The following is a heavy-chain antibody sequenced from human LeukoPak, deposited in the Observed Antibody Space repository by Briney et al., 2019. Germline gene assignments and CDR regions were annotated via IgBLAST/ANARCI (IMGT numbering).Heavy chain of an antibody. Sequence: SETLSLTCTVPGYSISSGYYWGWIRQPPGQGLGWIGSIYPSGSTYYYPSLKSRVTISLDTSKNQFSLKLSSVTAADTAVYYCARAYFSSWYMNWFDPWGQGTLVTVSS. J-gene: IGHJ5*02. CDR2: IYPSGST. V-gene: IGHV4-38-2*02. CDR3: ARAYFSSWYMNWFDP. D-gene: IGHD6-13*01. CDR1: GYSISSGYY.